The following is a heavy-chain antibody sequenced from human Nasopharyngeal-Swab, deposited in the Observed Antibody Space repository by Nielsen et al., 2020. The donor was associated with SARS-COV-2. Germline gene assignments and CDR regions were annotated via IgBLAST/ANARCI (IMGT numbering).Heavy chain of an antibody. CDR2: ISYDGSNK. V-gene: IGHV3-30-3*01. D-gene: IGHD6-19*01. CDR1: GFTFSSYA. CDR3: ARETVAGTRPDY. J-gene: IGHJ4*02. Sequence: GESLKISCAASGFTFSSYAMHWVRQAPGKGLEWVAVISYDGSNKYYADSVKGRFTISRDNSKNTLYLQMNSLRAEDTAVYYCARETVAGTRPDYWGQGTRVTVSS.